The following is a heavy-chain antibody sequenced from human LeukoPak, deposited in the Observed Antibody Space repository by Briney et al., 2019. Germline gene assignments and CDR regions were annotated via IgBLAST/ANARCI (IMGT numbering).Heavy chain of an antibody. CDR3: ARGTRRGGASDY. V-gene: IGHV1-2*02. D-gene: IGHD1-26*01. Sequence: GASVKVSCKASGYTFTGYYIHWVRQAPGQGLEWMGWINPNSGGTNYSQKFQARVTTTRDTSTTTAYMKLSRLRSDDTAVYFCARGTRRGGASDYWGQGTLVTVSS. CDR2: INPNSGGT. CDR1: GYTFTGYY. J-gene: IGHJ4*02.